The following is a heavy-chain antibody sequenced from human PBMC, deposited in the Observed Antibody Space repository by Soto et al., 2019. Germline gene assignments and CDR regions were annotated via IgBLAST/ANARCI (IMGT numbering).Heavy chain of an antibody. V-gene: IGHV3-30*18. CDR3: AKGLAVVPAAILPNWFDP. CDR1: GFTFSSYG. D-gene: IGHD2-2*02. J-gene: IGHJ5*02. CDR2: ISYDGSNK. Sequence: GGSLRLSCAASGFTFSSYGMHWVRQAPGKGLEWVAVISYDGSNKYYADSVKGRFTISRDNSKNTLYLQMNSLRAEDTAVYYCAKGLAVVPAAILPNWFDPWGLGTLVTVS.